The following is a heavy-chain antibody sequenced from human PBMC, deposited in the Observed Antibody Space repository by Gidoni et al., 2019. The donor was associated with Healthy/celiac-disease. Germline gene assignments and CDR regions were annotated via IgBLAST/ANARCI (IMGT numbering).Heavy chain of an antibody. CDR2: IYYSGST. J-gene: IGHJ4*02. CDR3: ARSMQLGLDY. CDR1: GGSISSSSYY. D-gene: IGHD6-13*01. Sequence: QLQLQESGPGLVKPSETLSLTCTVPGGSISSSSYYWGWIRQPPGKGLEWIGSIYYSGSTYYNPSLKSRVTISVDTSKNQFSLKLSSVTAADTAVYYCARSMQLGLDYWGQGTLVTVSS. V-gene: IGHV4-39*07.